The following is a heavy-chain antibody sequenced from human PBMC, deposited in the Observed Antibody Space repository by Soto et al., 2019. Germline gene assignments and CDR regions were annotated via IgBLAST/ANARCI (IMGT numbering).Heavy chain of an antibody. J-gene: IGHJ4*02. D-gene: IGHD5-12*01. Sequence: ASVKVSCKVSGYTLTELPMHWVRQAPGKGLEWMGGFDPEDGETIYAQKFQGRVTMTEDTSTDTAYMELSSLRSEDTAVYYCATWTRDGYIYPYWGQGTLVTVSS. CDR1: GYTLTELP. CDR2: FDPEDGET. V-gene: IGHV1-24*01. CDR3: ATWTRDGYIYPY.